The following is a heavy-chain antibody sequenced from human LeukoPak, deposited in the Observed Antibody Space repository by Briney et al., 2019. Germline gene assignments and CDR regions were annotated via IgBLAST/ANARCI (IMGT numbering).Heavy chain of an antibody. D-gene: IGHD3-10*01. CDR3: ARGRKRKLLWFGELLSPSVHYYGMDV. CDR1: GGSFSGYY. J-gene: IGHJ6*02. V-gene: IGHV4-34*01. Sequence: PSETLSLTCAVYGGSFSGYYWSWIRQPPGKGLEWIGEINHSGSTNYNPSLKSRVTISVDTSKNQFSLKLSSVTAADTAVYYCARGRKRKLLWFGELLSPSVHYYGMDVWGQGTTVTVSS. CDR2: INHSGST.